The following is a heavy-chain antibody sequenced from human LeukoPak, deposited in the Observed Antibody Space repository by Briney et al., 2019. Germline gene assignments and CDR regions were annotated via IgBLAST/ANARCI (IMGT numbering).Heavy chain of an antibody. CDR2: IRSSGSLI. V-gene: IGHV3-48*03. Sequence: GGSLRLSCAASGFTFSGYKMNWVRQAPGKGLEWVAFIRSSGSLIYYAESVKGRFTISRDNSRNSLYLQMNSLRVEDTAVYYCARNFYETTGFYYDAFDIWGQGTAVTVSS. J-gene: IGHJ3*02. D-gene: IGHD3-22*01. CDR1: GFTFSGYK. CDR3: ARNFYETTGFYYDAFDI.